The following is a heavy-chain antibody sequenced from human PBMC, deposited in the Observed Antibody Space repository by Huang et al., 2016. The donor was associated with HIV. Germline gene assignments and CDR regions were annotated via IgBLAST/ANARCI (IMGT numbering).Heavy chain of an antibody. CDR1: GFSILIYY. J-gene: IGHJ5*01. CDR3: AREGITPSGTEVSGFDF. V-gene: IGHV1-46*03. CDR2: VNPSGGGA. D-gene: IGHD6-13*01. Sequence: QVQLVQSGAEVKKPGASVTISCKASGFSILIYYIHWVRQAPGQGLEWMGIVNPSGGGADYAQKFKGRVTMTRDTSTRTLYMELSSRRSEDTAVYYCAREGITPSGTEVSGFDFWGQGTPVSVSS.